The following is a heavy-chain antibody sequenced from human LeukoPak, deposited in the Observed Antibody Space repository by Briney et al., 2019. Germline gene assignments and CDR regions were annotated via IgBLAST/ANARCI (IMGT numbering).Heavy chain of an antibody. CDR1: GGTFSSYA. J-gene: IGHJ4*02. CDR3: ASEPPDDY. Sequence: GASVKVSCKASGGTFSSYAISWVRQAPGQGLEWMGRIIPILGIANYAQKFQGRVTITADKSTSTAYMELSSLRSEDTAVCYCASEPPDDYWGQGTLVTVSS. CDR2: IIPILGIA. V-gene: IGHV1-69*04.